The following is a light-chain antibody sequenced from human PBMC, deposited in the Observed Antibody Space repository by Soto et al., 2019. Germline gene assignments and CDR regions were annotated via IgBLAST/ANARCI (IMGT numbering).Light chain of an antibody. Sequence: QSVLTQHASVSGSAGQSITSSCSGNIRAVGDNNLVSWYQERPATAPKLIFYEARNRPSGISSRFSSSRSGNTASLTISGLQPEDEGDYYCSAHRARSTLVFXGRTKFTVL. V-gene: IGLV2-14*01. CDR3: SAHRARSTLV. CDR1: IRAVGDNNL. J-gene: IGLJ3*02. CDR2: EAR.